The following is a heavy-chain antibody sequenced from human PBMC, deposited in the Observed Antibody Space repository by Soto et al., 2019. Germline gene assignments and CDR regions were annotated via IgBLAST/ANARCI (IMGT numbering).Heavy chain of an antibody. CDR3: ASVDPTTSGAHLQYHEPLVDV. J-gene: IGHJ6*02. CDR2: ISSSGSYT. CDR1: GFKFSDYH. Sequence: KSGGSLRLSCEASGFKFSDYHMSWIRQARGKGLEWISYISSSGSYTTYTDSVKGRFTISRDNAKSSLYLQMKNLRGDDTAIYYCASVDPTTSGAHLQYHEPLVDVWGQGNTVTVAS. D-gene: IGHD3-3*01. V-gene: IGHV3-11*03.